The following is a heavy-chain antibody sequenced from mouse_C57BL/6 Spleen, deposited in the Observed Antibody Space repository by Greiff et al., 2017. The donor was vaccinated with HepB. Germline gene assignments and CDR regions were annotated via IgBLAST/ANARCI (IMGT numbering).Heavy chain of an antibody. J-gene: IGHJ4*01. CDR3: AREESSSYDGYAMDY. V-gene: IGHV1-39*01. Sequence: EVKLVESGPELVKPGASVKISCKASGYSFTDYNMNWVKQSNGKSLEWIGVINPNYGTTSYNQKFKGKATLTVDQSSSTAYMQLNSLTSEDSAVYYCAREESSSYDGYAMDYWGQGTSVTVSS. CDR1: GYSFTDYN. CDR2: INPNYGTT. D-gene: IGHD1-1*01.